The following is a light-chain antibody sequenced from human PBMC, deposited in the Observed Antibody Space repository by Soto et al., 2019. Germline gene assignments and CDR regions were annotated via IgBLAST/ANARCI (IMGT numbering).Light chain of an antibody. V-gene: IGKV1-27*01. CDR1: QGISNY. Sequence: DFQMTQSPSSLSTSAGDRVTITCRASQGISNYLAWYQQKPGKVPKLLIYAASTLQSGVPFRFSGSGSGTDFTLTISSLQPEDFATYYCQHSYSSPTFGQGTMVEIK. CDR2: AAS. CDR3: QHSYSSPT. J-gene: IGKJ2*01.